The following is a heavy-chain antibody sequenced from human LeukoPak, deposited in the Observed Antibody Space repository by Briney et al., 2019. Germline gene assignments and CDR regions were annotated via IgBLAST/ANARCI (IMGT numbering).Heavy chain of an antibody. CDR2: ISSSSSYI. CDR3: ARSIDSSSSGRDY. J-gene: IGHJ4*02. V-gene: IGHV3-21*01. Sequence: KSGGSLRLSCAASGFTFSSYSMNWVRQAPGKGLEWVSSISSSSSYIYYADSVKGRFTISRDNAKNSLYLQMNSLRAEDTAVYYCARSIDSSSSGRDYWGQGTLVTVSS. CDR1: GFTFSSYS. D-gene: IGHD6-6*01.